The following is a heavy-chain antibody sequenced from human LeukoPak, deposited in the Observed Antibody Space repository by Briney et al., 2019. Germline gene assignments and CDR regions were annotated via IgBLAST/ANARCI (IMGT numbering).Heavy chain of an antibody. D-gene: IGHD3-9*01. CDR2: IYYSGGT. CDR1: GGSISSYY. CDR3: ARLNRIRYFDWLLDY. V-gene: IGHV4-59*08. J-gene: IGHJ4*02. Sequence: SETLSLTCTVSGGSISSYYWSWIRQPPGKGLEWIGYIYYSGGTNYNPSLKSRVTISVDTSKNQFSLKLSSVTAADTAVYYCARLNRIRYFDWLLDYWGQGTLVTVSS.